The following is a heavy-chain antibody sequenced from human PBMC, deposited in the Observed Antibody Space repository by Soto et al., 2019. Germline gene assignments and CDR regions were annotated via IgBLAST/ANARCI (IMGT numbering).Heavy chain of an antibody. CDR2: IYHSGSF. CDR1: GGSISSGTYS. CDR3: ARASGYCSGGTCFPFDY. Sequence: TSETLSLTCAVSGGSISSGTYSWNWIRQPPGKGLEWIGYIYHSGSFYYNPSLKSRVTISIDRSKNQFSLNLSSVTATDTAVYYCARASGYCSGGTCFPFDYWGRGTLVTVSS. D-gene: IGHD2-15*01. J-gene: IGHJ4*02. V-gene: IGHV4-30-2*01.